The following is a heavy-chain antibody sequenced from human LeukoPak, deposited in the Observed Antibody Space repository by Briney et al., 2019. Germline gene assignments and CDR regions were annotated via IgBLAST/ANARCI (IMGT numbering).Heavy chain of an antibody. D-gene: IGHD6-13*01. J-gene: IGHJ2*01. CDR3: ARPYSSSWGYFDL. CDR1: GGSISSYY. Sequence: SETLSLTCTVSGGSISSYYWSWIRQPPRKGLEWIGYIYYSGSTNYNPSLKSRVTISVDTSKNQFSLKLSSVTAADTAVYYCARPYSSSWGYFDLWGRGTLVTVSS. V-gene: IGHV4-59*08. CDR2: IYYSGST.